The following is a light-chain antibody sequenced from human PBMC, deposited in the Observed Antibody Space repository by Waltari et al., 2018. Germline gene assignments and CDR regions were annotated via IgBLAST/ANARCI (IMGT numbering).Light chain of an antibody. V-gene: IGLV1-40*01. Sequence: QSVLTQPPSVSGAPGQRVTISCTGSSSNIGAVYDVHWYQQLPGTAPKLLISGNSNRPSGVPDRFSGSKSGTSASLAITGLQAEDEADYYCQSYDSSLSGSVFGGGTKLTVL. CDR2: GNS. J-gene: IGLJ2*01. CDR3: QSYDSSLSGSV. CDR1: SSNIGAVYD.